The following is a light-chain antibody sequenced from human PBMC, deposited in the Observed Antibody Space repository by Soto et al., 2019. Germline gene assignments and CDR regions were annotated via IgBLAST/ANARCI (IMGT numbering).Light chain of an antibody. CDR1: SSDLAIYNY. V-gene: IGLV2-14*01. CDR2: QVT. CDR3: SSYTDSSNYV. J-gene: IGLJ1*01. Sequence: QSALTQPASVSGSPGQSITISCTGTSSDLAIYNYVSWYQQQPGEAPKLMIYQVTNRPSGVSNRFSGSRSGNTASLTISGLQAEDEADYYCSSYTDSSNYVFGTGTKVTVL.